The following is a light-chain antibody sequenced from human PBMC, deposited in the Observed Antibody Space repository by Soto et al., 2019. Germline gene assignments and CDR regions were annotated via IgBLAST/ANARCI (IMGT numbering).Light chain of an antibody. J-gene: IGKJ4*01. CDR2: SAP. CDR1: QGINKW. V-gene: IGKV1-12*01. CDR3: QQANTFALT. Sequence: DIQMTQSPSSVSASVGDRVTITCRASQGINKWLAWYQQKPGTAPKLLIYSAPSLQSGVPSRFSGSGSGTDFTLTIRSLQPADFATYYCQQANTFALTFGGGTKVDIK.